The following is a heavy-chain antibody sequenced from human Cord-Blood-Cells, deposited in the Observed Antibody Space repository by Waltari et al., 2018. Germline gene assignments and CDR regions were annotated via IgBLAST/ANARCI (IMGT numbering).Heavy chain of an antibody. CDR2: INHSGST. V-gene: IGHV4-34*01. J-gene: IGHJ2*01. CDR1: GGSLSGYY. CDR3: AREGWYFDL. Sequence: QVQLQQWGAGLLKPSETLSLTCAVYGGSLSGYYWIWIRQPPGKGLEWIGEINHSGSTNYNPSLKSRVTISVDASKNQFCLKLSAVTAADTAVYYCAREGWYFDLWGRGTLVTVSS.